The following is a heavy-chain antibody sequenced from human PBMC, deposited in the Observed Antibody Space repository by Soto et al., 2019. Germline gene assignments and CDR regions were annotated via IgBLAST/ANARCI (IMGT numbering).Heavy chain of an antibody. Sequence: SETLSLTCTVSGGSISSSSYYWGWIRQPPGKGLEWIGSIYYSGSTYYNPSLKSRVTISVDTSKNQFSLKLSSVTAADTAVYYCARQNSLPYYGSGSLFDPWGQGTLVTVSS. V-gene: IGHV4-39*01. CDR3: ARQNSLPYYGSGSLFDP. CDR2: IYYSGST. D-gene: IGHD3-10*01. CDR1: GGSISSSSYY. J-gene: IGHJ5*02.